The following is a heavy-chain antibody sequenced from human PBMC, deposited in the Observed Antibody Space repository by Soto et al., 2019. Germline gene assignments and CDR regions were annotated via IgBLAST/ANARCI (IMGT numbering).Heavy chain of an antibody. V-gene: IGHV4-39*01. D-gene: IGHD2-15*01. CDR1: GGGVYSDGYY. CDR3: AGRSRGRSYNY. CDR2: IYYSGYT. Sequence: QLQLQESGPGLVKSAETLSLTCTVSGGGVYSDGYYWGWIRRPPGQGLEWIGNIYYSGYTYYNPSLKCPVPISMYTASNQFSLRLDSVTAADTGVYDCAGRSRGRSYNYWGPGTLVTVSS. J-gene: IGHJ4*02.